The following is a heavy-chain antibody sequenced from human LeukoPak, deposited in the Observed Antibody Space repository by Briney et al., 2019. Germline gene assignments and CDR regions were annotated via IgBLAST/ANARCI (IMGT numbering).Heavy chain of an antibody. CDR2: ISSSSSYI. D-gene: IGHD6-6*01. J-gene: IGHJ5*02. V-gene: IGHV3-21*01. CDR1: GFTVSNNY. Sequence: PGGSLRLSCAASGFTVSNNYMSWVRQAPGKGLEWVSSISSSSSYIYYADSVKGRFTISRDDAKNSLYLQMNSLRAEDTAVYYCARGILKSIAARLPWFDPWGQGTLVTVSS. CDR3: ARGILKSIAARLPWFDP.